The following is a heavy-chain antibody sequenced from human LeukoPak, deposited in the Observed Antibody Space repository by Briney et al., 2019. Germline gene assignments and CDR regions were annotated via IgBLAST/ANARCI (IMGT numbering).Heavy chain of an antibody. CDR2: ISGSGERT. CDR3: AKEQGGSGWSRGLDS. CDR1: GFTFSTYD. D-gene: IGHD6-19*01. V-gene: IGHV3-23*01. Sequence: PGGSLRLSCAASGFTFSTYDMNWVRQAPGKGVEWVSAISGSGERTYYADSVNGRFTISRDNSKNTLSLQMNSLRAEDTAVYYCAKEQGGSGWSRGLDSWGQGTLVTVSS. J-gene: IGHJ4*02.